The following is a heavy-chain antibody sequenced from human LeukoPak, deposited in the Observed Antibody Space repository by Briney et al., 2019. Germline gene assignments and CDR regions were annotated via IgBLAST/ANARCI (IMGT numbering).Heavy chain of an antibody. D-gene: IGHD3-22*01. Sequence: ASVKVSCKASGYTFTSYYMHWVRQAPGQGLEWMGIINPSGGSTSYAQKFQGRVTMTRDTSTSTVYMELSSLRSEDTAVYHCAAMYYYDSSAYTVSWFDPWGQGTLVTVSS. V-gene: IGHV1-46*01. CDR3: AAMYYYDSSAYTVSWFDP. J-gene: IGHJ5*02. CDR1: GYTFTSYY. CDR2: INPSGGST.